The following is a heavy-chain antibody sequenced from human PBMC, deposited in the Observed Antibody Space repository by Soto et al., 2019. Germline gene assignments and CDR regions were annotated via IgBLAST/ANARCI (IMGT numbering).Heavy chain of an antibody. Sequence: GGSLRLSCAASGFTFSSYGMHWVRQAPGQGLEWVAAIWYDGTKKYYADSVKGRLTISRDNSKNTLYLQMNSLRVEDTAVYYCARDRVDYYDSSGYYCPPGHWGQGTLVTVSS. CDR2: IWYDGTKK. J-gene: IGHJ4*02. V-gene: IGHV3-33*01. D-gene: IGHD3-22*01. CDR3: ARDRVDYYDSSGYYCPPGH. CDR1: GFTFSSYG.